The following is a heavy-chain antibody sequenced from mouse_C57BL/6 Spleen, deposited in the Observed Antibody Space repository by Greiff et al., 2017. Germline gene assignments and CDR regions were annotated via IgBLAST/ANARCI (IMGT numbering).Heavy chain of an antibody. V-gene: IGHV14-3*01. CDR2: IDPANGNT. Sequence: EVQVVASVAELVRPGASVKLSCTASGFNIKNTYMHWVKQRPEQGLEWIGRIDPANGNTKSAPKFPGKATITADTSSSTAYLQLSSLTSEDTAIYYCAREPITAVVATDYWGQGTTLTVSS. CDR1: GFNIKNTY. D-gene: IGHD1-1*01. J-gene: IGHJ2*01. CDR3: AREPITAVVATDY.